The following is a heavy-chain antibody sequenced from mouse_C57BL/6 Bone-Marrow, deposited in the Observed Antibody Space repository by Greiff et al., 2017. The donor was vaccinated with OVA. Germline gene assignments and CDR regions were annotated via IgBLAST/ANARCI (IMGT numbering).Heavy chain of an antibody. CDR3: ASPIYYDYDRAMDY. CDR2: IWSGGST. V-gene: IGHV2-2*01. J-gene: IGHJ4*01. D-gene: IGHD2-4*01. Sequence: VQLQESGPGLVQPSQSLSITCTVSGFSLTSYGVHWVRQSPGKGLEWLGVIWSGGSTDYNAAFISRLSICTDNSKSQVCCKMNSLQADDTAIYYGASPIYYDYDRAMDYWGQGTSVTVSS. CDR1: GFSLTSYG.